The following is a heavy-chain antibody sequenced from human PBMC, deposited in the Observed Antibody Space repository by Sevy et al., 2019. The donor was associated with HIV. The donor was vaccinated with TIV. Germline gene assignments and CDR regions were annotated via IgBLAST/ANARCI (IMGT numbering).Heavy chain of an antibody. J-gene: IGHJ6*02. V-gene: IGHV1-18*01. D-gene: IGHD6-19*01. Sequence: ASVKVSCKASGYPFSTYAISWVRQAPGQGLECMGWISAYNGHTNYEQSLQDRVTMTTDTSTSTAYTELRSLRSDDTAVYYCARLEASGSGWYGNGMDVWGQGTTVTVSS. CDR1: GYPFSTYA. CDR3: ARLEASGSGWYGNGMDV. CDR2: ISAYNGHT.